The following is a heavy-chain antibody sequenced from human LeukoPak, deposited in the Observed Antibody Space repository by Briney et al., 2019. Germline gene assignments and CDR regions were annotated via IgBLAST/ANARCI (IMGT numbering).Heavy chain of an antibody. D-gene: IGHD5-18*01. Sequence: GGSLRLSCAASGFTFSTYAMHWVRQVPGKGLEWVAVISNDGSYKYYADSVKGRFTISRDNSKNTLYLQMNSLRAEDTAVYYCAKEGVGYSYGYTYFDYWGQGTLVTVSS. CDR2: ISNDGSYK. CDR1: GFTFSTYA. J-gene: IGHJ4*02. V-gene: IGHV3-30-3*01. CDR3: AKEGVGYSYGYTYFDY.